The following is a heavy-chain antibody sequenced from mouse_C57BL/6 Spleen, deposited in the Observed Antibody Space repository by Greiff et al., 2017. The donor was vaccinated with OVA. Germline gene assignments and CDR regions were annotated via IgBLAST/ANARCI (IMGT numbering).Heavy chain of an antibody. Sequence: EVKLMESGPGLVKPSQSLSLTCSVTGYSITSGYYWNWIRQFPGNKLEWMGYISYDGSNNYNPSLKNRISITRDTSKNQFFLKLNSVTTEDTATYYCASYDYDGGAWFAYWGQGTLVTVSA. J-gene: IGHJ3*01. V-gene: IGHV3-6*01. CDR1: GYSITSGYY. D-gene: IGHD2-4*01. CDR3: ASYDYDGGAWFAY. CDR2: ISYDGSN.